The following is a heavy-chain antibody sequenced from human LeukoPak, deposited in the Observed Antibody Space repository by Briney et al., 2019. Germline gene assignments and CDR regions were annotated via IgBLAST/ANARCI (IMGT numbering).Heavy chain of an antibody. D-gene: IGHD3-22*01. V-gene: IGHV4-59*01. CDR1: GGSISSYY. CDR2: IYYSGST. Sequence: SETLSLTCTVSGGSISSYYWSWIRQPPGKGLEWIGYIYYSGSTNYNPSLKSRVTISVDTSKNQFSLKLSSVTAADTAVYYCARTTIGYTYYYDSSGYYYFDYWGQGTLVTVSS. CDR3: ARTTIGYTYYYDSSGYYYFDY. J-gene: IGHJ4*02.